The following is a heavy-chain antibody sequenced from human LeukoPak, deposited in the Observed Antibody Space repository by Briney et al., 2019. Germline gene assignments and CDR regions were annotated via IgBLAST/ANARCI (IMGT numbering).Heavy chain of an antibody. V-gene: IGHV3-7*01. CDR2: IKQDSSEK. CDR3: ARYCSSGYCWSFDY. CDR1: GFTFSNYW. J-gene: IGHJ4*02. Sequence: GGSLRLSCAASGFTFSNYWMSWVSQAPGKGLEWVANIKQDSSEKFYVDSVKGRFTVSRDNAKNSLYLQMSSLRAEDTAVYFCARYCSSGYCWSFDYWGQGTLVTVSS. D-gene: IGHD3-22*01.